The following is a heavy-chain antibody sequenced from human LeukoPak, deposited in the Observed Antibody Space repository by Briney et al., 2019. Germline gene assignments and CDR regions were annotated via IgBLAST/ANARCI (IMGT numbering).Heavy chain of an antibody. CDR3: ARDARGSYSY. CDR2: ISSSSTI. D-gene: IGHD1-26*01. J-gene: IGHJ4*02. Sequence: PGGSLRLSCAASGFTFSSYSMNWVRQAPGKGLEWVSYISSSSTIYYADSVKGRFTISRDNAKNSLYLQMNSLRAEDTAVYYCARDARGSYSYWGQGTLVTVSS. V-gene: IGHV3-48*01. CDR1: GFTFSSYS.